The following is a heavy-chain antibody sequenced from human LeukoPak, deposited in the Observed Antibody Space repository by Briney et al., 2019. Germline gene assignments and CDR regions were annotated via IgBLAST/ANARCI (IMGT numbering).Heavy chain of an antibody. D-gene: IGHD6-19*01. Sequence: GGSLRLSCAASGFTVSSNYMSWVRQAPGKGLEWVSVIYSGGSTYYADSVKGRFTISRDNSKNTLYLQMNSLRAEDTAVYYCATPGSSGWPWGYYYYGMDVWGQGTTVTVS. CDR1: GFTVSSNY. V-gene: IGHV3-66*01. CDR3: ATPGSSGWPWGYYYYGMDV. CDR2: IYSGGST. J-gene: IGHJ6*02.